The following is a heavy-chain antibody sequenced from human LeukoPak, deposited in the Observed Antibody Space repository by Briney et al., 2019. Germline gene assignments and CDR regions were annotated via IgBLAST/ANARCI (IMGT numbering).Heavy chain of an antibody. CDR1: GGSISSYY. Sequence: SETLSLTCTVSGGSISSYYGSWIRQPPGKGLEWIGYIYYSGSTSYNPSLKSRVTISLDTSKNQFSLKLSSVTDADTAVYFCARDDSGSSGTSWFDPWGQGTLVTASS. CDR3: ARDDSGSSGTSWFDP. J-gene: IGHJ5*02. V-gene: IGHV4-59*01. D-gene: IGHD1-26*01. CDR2: IYYSGST.